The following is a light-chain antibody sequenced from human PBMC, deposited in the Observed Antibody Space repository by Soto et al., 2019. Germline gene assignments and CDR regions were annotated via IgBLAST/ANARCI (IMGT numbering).Light chain of an antibody. V-gene: IGKV3-20*01. CDR2: AAS. CDR1: QIISSSY. Sequence: ESVLTQSPGTLSLSPGERVTLSCRASQIISSSYLAWYQQRPGQAPSLLIYAASSRATGIPERFSGSGSGTDFTLTISGLEPEDFAVYYCQHYGSSPGLTFGGGTKVEIK. CDR3: QHYGSSPGLT. J-gene: IGKJ4*01.